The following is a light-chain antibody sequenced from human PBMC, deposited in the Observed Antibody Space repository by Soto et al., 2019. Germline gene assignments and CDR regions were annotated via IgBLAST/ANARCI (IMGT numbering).Light chain of an antibody. J-gene: IGKJ1*01. Sequence: DIQMPQSPSSLSPSVGDRVTITCRASRSISDWLAWYQQKPGKAPELLIFGASNLKSGVSSRFSGSGSGTEFTLTISSLQPDDFATYYCQHYNSYSEAFGQGTKVDIK. V-gene: IGKV1-5*01. CDR1: RSISDW. CDR2: GAS. CDR3: QHYNSYSEA.